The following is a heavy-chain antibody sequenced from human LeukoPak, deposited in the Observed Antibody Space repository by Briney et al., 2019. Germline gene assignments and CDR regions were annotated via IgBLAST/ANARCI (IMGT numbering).Heavy chain of an antibody. CDR3: ARDSSMAAGTDFDY. J-gene: IGHJ4*02. CDR2: INPNSGGT. CDR1: GYTFTGSY. Sequence: ASVKVSCKASGYTFTGSYMHWVRQAPGQGLEWMGWINPNSGGTNYAQKFQGRVTMTRDTSISTAYMELSRLRSDDTAVYYCARDSSMAAGTDFDYWGQGTLVTVSS. V-gene: IGHV1-2*02. D-gene: IGHD6-13*01.